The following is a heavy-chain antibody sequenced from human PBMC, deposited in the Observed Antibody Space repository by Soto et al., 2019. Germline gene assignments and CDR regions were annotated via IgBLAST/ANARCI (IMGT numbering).Heavy chain of an antibody. J-gene: IGHJ6*02. CDR1: GYTFTSYG. CDR3: ARSLLPYYYGSGSYSVPSSNGMHV. Sequence: QVQLVQSGAEVKKPGASVKVSCKASGYTFTSYGISWVRQAPGQGLEWMGWISAYNGNTNYAQKLQGRVTMTTDTSTSTAYMELRSLRSDDTAVYYCARSLLPYYYGSGSYSVPSSNGMHVWGQGTTVTVSS. V-gene: IGHV1-18*04. CDR2: ISAYNGNT. D-gene: IGHD3-10*01.